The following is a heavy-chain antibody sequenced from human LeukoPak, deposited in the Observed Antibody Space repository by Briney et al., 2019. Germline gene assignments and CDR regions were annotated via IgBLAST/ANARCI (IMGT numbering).Heavy chain of an antibody. J-gene: IGHJ3*02. CDR1: GFTFSSYH. CDR3: ARLTYYSDIDI. D-gene: IGHD3-22*01. CDR2: ISSSRSTI. Sequence: PGGSLRLSCAASGFTFSSYHMNWVRQAPGKGLEWVSFISSSRSTIYYADSVKGRFTISRDNAKNSLYLQMNSLRDDDTAVYYCARLTYYSDIDIWGQGTMVTVSS. V-gene: IGHV3-48*02.